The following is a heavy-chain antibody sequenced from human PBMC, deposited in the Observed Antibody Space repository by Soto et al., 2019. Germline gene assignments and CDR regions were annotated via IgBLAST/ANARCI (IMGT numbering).Heavy chain of an antibody. CDR3: PAPRVPVARTRYFDP. V-gene: IGHV3-23*01. CDR1: GFTFTSFA. J-gene: IGHJ5*02. Sequence: PGGPLRRACAASGFTFTSFAISWVRQAPGTVLEWVASISGTGSTTYYGDSVTGRFTVSRDNSKNMVYLQMDSLKAEDTAVYYCPAPRVPVARTRYFDPWGQGTPVTVSS. CDR2: ISGTGSTT. D-gene: IGHD6-19*01.